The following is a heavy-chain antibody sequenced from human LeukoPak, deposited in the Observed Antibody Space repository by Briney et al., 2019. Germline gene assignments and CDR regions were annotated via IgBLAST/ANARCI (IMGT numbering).Heavy chain of an antibody. CDR2: FGRSGSGT. CDR1: GFTFGTSA. V-gene: IGHV3-23*01. D-gene: IGHD6-13*01. J-gene: IGHJ4*02. CDR3: AKGSLGSWYYFDY. Sequence: GSLRLSCAASGFTFGTSAMSWVRQAPGKGPEWVSTFGRSGSGTYYSDSVKGRFTIFRDNSKNTLYLQMNSLRDEDTAVYYCAKGSLGSWYYFDYWGQGTLVTVSS.